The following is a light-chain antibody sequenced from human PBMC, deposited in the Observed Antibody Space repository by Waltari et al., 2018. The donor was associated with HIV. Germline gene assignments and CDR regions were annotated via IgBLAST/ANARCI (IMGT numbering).Light chain of an antibody. CDR2: DAS. J-gene: IGKJ4*01. CDR1: QSVSSY. CDR3: QQRSNWPPGLLT. V-gene: IGKV3-11*01. Sequence: EIVLTQSPATLSLSPGERATLSCRASQSVSSYLAWYQQKPGQAPRLLIYDASNRATGIPARFSGGGSGTDFTLTISSLEPEDFAVYYCQQRSNWPPGLLTFGGGTKVEIK.